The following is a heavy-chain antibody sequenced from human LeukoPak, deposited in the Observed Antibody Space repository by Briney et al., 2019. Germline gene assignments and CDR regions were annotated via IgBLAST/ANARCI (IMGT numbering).Heavy chain of an antibody. J-gene: IGHJ6*03. CDR2: ISSSGSTI. D-gene: IGHD3-10*01. V-gene: IGHV3-48*03. CDR3: ARTTMVRGTYYMDV. Sequence: GGSLRLSCAASGFTFSSYEMNWVRQAPGKGLEWVSYISSSGSTIYYADSVKGRFTISRDNAKNSLYLQMNSLRAEDTAVYYCARTTMVRGTYYMDVWGKGTTVTISS. CDR1: GFTFSSYE.